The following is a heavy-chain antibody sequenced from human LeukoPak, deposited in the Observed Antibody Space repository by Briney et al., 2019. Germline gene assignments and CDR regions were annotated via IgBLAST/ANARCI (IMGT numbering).Heavy chain of an antibody. Sequence: ASVKVSCKASGYTFTGYYMHWVRLAPGQGLEWMGWINPNSGGTNYAQKFQGRVTMTRDTSISTAYMELSRLRSDDTAVYYCARDWREQQLADDFDYWGQGTLVTVSS. CDR2: INPNSGGT. CDR3: ARDWREQQLADDFDY. CDR1: GYTFTGYY. V-gene: IGHV1-2*02. J-gene: IGHJ4*02. D-gene: IGHD6-13*01.